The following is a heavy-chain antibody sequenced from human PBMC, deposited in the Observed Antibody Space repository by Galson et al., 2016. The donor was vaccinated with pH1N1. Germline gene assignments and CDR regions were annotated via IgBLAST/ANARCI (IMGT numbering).Heavy chain of an antibody. D-gene: IGHD6-6*01. J-gene: IGHJ4*02. Sequence: PALVKPTQTLTLTCTFSGFSFTTTGVYVGWIRQPPGKAREWLAVIYWDGDKRYSPSLENRVTIAQVTSKNQVVLTLSNMSPGDTATYYCAHGPYSSSSVGDWGYWGQGTPVSVSS. CDR3: AHGPYSSSSVGDWGY. CDR1: GFSFTTTGVY. V-gene: IGHV2-5*02. CDR2: IYWDGDK.